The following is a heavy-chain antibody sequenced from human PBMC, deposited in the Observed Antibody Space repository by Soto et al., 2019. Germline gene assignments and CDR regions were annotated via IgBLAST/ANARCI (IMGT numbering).Heavy chain of an antibody. J-gene: IGHJ4*02. CDR1: GFTFSSYG. Sequence: GGSLRLSCAASGFTFSSYGMHWVRQAPGKGLEWVAVISYDGSNKYYADSVKGRFTISRDNSKNTLYLQMNSLRAEDTAVYYCARDATTGELYYFDYWGQGTLVTVSS. CDR3: ARDATTGELYYFDY. V-gene: IGHV3-30*03. CDR2: ISYDGSNK. D-gene: IGHD4-17*01.